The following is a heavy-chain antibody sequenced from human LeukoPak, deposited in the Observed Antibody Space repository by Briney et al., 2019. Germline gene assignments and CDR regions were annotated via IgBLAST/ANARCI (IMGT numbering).Heavy chain of an antibody. CDR2: ISGDGETT. CDR3: ASSRVYGYHDY. J-gene: IGHJ4*02. V-gene: IGHV3-23*01. Sequence: GALRLSCTASGFTFSTYPMYWVRQAPGKGLEWVSAISGDGETTYYAESMKGRFTVSRDNSKDTLYLQMNSLRADDTAVYYCASSRVYGYHDYWGQGTLVTVSS. CDR1: GFTFSTYP. D-gene: IGHD5-18*01.